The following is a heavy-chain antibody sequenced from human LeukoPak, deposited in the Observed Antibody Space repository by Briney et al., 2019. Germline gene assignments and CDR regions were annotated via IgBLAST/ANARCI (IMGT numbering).Heavy chain of an antibody. CDR2: ISAYNGNT. V-gene: IGHV1-18*01. CDR1: GYTFTSYG. J-gene: IGHJ4*02. Sequence: RASVKVSCKASGYTFTSYGISWVRQAPGQGLEWMGWISAYNGNTNYAQKLQGRVTMTTDTSTSTAYMELRSLRSDDTAVYYCARDRGQWELLPFDYWGQGTLVTVSS. D-gene: IGHD1-26*01. CDR3: ARDRGQWELLPFDY.